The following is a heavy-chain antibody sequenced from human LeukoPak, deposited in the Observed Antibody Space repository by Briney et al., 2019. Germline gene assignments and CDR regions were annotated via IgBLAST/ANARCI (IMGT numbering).Heavy chain of an antibody. V-gene: IGHV3-48*03. Sequence: GGSLRLSCAASGFTFSSYEMYWVRQAPGKGLEWVSYISSSGSTIYYADSVKGRFTISRDNAKNSLYLQMNSLRAEDAAVYYCARDYGGSSPFDYWGQGTLVTVSS. CDR2: ISSSGSTI. CDR3: ARDYGGSSPFDY. CDR1: GFTFSSYE. D-gene: IGHD4-23*01. J-gene: IGHJ4*02.